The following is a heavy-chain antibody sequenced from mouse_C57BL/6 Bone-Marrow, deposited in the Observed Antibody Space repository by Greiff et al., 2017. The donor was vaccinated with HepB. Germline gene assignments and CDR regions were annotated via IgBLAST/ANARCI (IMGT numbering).Heavy chain of an antibody. CDR2: IYPRSGNT. CDR3: ASRDDYDGFAY. D-gene: IGHD2-4*01. J-gene: IGHJ3*01. Sequence: VMLQQSGAELARPGASVKLSCKASGYTFTSYGISWVKQRTGQGLEWIGEIYPRSGNTYYNEKFKGKATLTADKSSSTAYMELRSLTSEDSAVYFCASRDDYDGFAYWGQGTLVTVSA. CDR1: GYTFTSYG. V-gene: IGHV1-81*01.